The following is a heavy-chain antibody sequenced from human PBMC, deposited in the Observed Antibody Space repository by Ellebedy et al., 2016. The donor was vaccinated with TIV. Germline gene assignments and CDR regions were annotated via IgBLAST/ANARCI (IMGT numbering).Heavy chain of an antibody. V-gene: IGHV3-13*01. J-gene: IGHJ6*02. CDR3: ARGIAGTSKFMDV. D-gene: IGHD1-7*01. CDR2: IGTVGDT. CDR1: GFTFSDYD. Sequence: GESLKISCAASGFTFSDYDMHWVRQATGKGLEWVSVIGTVGDTYYPGSVKGRFTISRDNAKNSLYLHMNSLSAGDTAVYYCARGIAGTSKFMDVWGQGTTVTVSS.